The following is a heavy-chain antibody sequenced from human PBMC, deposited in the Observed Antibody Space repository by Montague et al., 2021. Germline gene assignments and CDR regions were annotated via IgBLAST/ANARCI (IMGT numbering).Heavy chain of an antibody. J-gene: IGHJ4*02. CDR3: ARHNSGWYSYFDY. Sequence: PALVKPTQTLTLTCNFSGFSLNTRAVGVGWIRQPPGKAREWLALIYWNDEKRYSPSMQSRLTITKDTSKNQVVLTMTNADPVDTATYYCARHNSGWYSYFDYWGQGTLVTVSS. CDR2: IYWNDEK. D-gene: IGHD6-19*01. V-gene: IGHV2-5*01. CDR1: GFSLNTRAVG.